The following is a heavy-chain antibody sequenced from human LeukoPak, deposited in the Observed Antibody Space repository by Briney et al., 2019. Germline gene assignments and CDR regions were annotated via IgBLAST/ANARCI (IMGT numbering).Heavy chain of an antibody. D-gene: IGHD6-19*01. Sequence: ASVTVSCKASGYTFTSCDINWVRQAPGQGLEWMGWMNPNSGNTGYGQSFQGRITMTRDISIGTAYMELSNLTSEDTAIYYCTRGSSGRRDNWGQGTLVTVS. CDR1: GYTFTSCD. J-gene: IGHJ4*02. CDR2: MNPNSGNT. V-gene: IGHV1-8*01. CDR3: TRGSSGRRDN.